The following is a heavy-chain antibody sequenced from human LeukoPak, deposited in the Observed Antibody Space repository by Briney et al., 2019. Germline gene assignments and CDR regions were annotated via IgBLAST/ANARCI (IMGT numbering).Heavy chain of an antibody. V-gene: IGHV3-48*01. Sequence: GGSLRLSCEASQFTFRIYSMNWVRQAPGKGLEWISYISSASYTMYYADSVKGRFTISRDNAKNSLYLQMNSLRAEDTAVYYCASNKEPYLYYYMDVWGKGTTVTVSS. CDR2: ISSASYTM. J-gene: IGHJ6*03. D-gene: IGHD1-14*01. CDR3: ASNKEPYLYYYMDV. CDR1: QFTFRIYS.